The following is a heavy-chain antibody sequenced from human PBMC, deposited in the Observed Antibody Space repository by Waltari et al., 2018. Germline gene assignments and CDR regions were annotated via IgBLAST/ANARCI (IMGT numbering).Heavy chain of an antibody. J-gene: IGHJ4*02. CDR3: ARQGDGYSYAYYFDY. D-gene: IGHD5-18*01. Sequence: QLQLQESGPGLVKPSETLSLTCTVSCGSISSSSYYWGWIRQPPGKGLEWIGSIYYSGMTYYNPSLKSRVTISVDTSKNQFSLKLSSVTAADTAVYYCARQGDGYSYAYYFDYWGQGTLVTVSS. CDR2: IYYSGMT. CDR1: CGSISSSSYY. V-gene: IGHV4-39*01.